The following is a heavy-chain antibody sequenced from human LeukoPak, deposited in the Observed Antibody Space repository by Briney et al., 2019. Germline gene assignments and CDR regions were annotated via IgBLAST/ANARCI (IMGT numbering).Heavy chain of an antibody. CDR3: AKDPTTYYDSSGYGRYNWFDP. CDR2: ISGSGGST. D-gene: IGHD3-22*01. V-gene: IGHV3-23*01. J-gene: IGHJ5*02. Sequence: GGSLRLSCAASGFTFSSYAMSWVRQAPGKGLEWVSAISGSGGSTYYADSVKGRFTIYRDNSKNTLYLQMNSLRAEDTAVYYCAKDPTTYYDSSGYGRYNWFDPWGQGTLVTVSS. CDR1: GFTFSSYA.